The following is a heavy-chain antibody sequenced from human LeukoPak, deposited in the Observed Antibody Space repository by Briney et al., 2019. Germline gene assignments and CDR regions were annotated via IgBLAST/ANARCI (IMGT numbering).Heavy chain of an antibody. J-gene: IGHJ3*02. CDR1: GGSISSSSYY. D-gene: IGHD4-17*01. Sequence: PSETLSLTCTVSGGSISSSSYYWGWIRQPPGKGLEWIGSIYYSGSTCYNPSLKSRVTISVDTSKNQFSLKLSSVTAADTAVYYCASITVIQRDAFDIWGQGTMVTVSS. CDR3: ASITVIQRDAFDI. V-gene: IGHV4-39*07. CDR2: IYYSGST.